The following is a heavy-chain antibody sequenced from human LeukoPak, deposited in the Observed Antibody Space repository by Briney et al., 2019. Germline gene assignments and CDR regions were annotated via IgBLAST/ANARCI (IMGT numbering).Heavy chain of an antibody. Sequence: SETLSLTCTVSGGSVSSSDYYWGWIRQPPGKGLEWIGSVYYNGNTYYNPSLKSRVTMSVDTSKNQFSLKLTSVTAADMAVYYCASLLGYCTTGVCPARYWGQETLVTVS. D-gene: IGHD2-8*01. V-gene: IGHV4-39*01. CDR2: VYYNGNT. CDR1: GGSVSSSDYY. CDR3: ASLLGYCTTGVCPARY. J-gene: IGHJ4*02.